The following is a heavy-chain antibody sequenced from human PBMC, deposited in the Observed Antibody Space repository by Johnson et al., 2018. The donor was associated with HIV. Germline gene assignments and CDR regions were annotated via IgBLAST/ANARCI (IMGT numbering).Heavy chain of an antibody. D-gene: IGHD3-16*01. J-gene: IGHJ3*02. V-gene: IGHV3-30*19. CDR3: ARDAIRFGGVEFGESVGDAFDI. Sequence: QMLLVESGGGLVKPGGSLRLSCSASGFTFSNYGMHWVRQAPGKGLEWVAVISYDGDNIYYADSVKCRFTISRDNAKNSLCLQMNSLRAEDTAVYYCARDAIRFGGVEFGESVGDAFDIWGQGTMVTVSS. CDR1: GFTFSNYG. CDR2: ISYDGDNI.